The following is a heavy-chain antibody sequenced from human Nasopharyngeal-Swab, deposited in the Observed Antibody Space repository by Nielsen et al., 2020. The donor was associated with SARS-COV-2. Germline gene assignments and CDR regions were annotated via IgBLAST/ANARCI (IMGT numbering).Heavy chain of an antibody. J-gene: IGHJ4*02. Sequence: SETLSLTCTVSGGSISSYYWSWIRQPPGKGLEWIGYIYYSGSTNYNPSLKSRVTISVDTSKNQFSLKLSSVTAADTAVYYCARGNDILTGYRIFDYWGQGTLVTVSS. D-gene: IGHD3-9*01. CDR3: ARGNDILTGYRIFDY. CDR2: IYYSGST. V-gene: IGHV4-59*08. CDR1: GGSISSYY.